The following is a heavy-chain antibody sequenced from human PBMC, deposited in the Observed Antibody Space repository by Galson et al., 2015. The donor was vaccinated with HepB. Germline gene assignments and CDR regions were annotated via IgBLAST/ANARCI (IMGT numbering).Heavy chain of an antibody. CDR2: IYPGDSDT. V-gene: IGHV5-51*01. D-gene: IGHD5-18*01. CDR3: ARLGGYSYGPLPDYYYGMDV. CDR1: GYSFTSYW. J-gene: IGHJ6*02. Sequence: QSGAEVKKPGESLKISCKGSGYSFTSYWIGWVRQMPGKGLEWMGIIYPGDSDTRYSPSFQGQVTISADKSISTAYLQWSSLKASDTAMYYCARLGGYSYGPLPDYYYGMDVWGQGTTVTVSS.